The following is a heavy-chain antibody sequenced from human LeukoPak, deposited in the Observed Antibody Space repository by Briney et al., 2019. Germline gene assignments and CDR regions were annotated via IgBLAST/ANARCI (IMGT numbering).Heavy chain of an antibody. J-gene: IGHJ4*02. CDR1: GFTFDDYA. Sequence: GRSLRLSCAASGFTFDDYAMHWVRQAPGKGLEWVSGISWNSGSIGYADSVKGRFTISRDNAKNSLYLQMNSLRAEDTALYYCAKEGQQLRYFDYWGQGTLVTVSS. V-gene: IGHV3-9*01. CDR2: ISWNSGSI. D-gene: IGHD6-13*01. CDR3: AKEGQQLRYFDY.